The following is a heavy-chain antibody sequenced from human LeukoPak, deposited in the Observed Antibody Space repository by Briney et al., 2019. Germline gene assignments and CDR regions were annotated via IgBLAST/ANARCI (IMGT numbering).Heavy chain of an antibody. CDR2: IYHSGST. V-gene: IGHV4-4*02. Sequence: SETLSLTCAVSGGSISSSNWWSWVRQPPGKGLEWIGEIYHSGSTNYNPSLKSRVTISVDTSKNQFSLKLSSVTAADTAVYYCARMPAATLFDYWGQGTLVTVSS. D-gene: IGHD2-15*01. J-gene: IGHJ4*02. CDR3: ARMPAATLFDY. CDR1: GGSISSSNW.